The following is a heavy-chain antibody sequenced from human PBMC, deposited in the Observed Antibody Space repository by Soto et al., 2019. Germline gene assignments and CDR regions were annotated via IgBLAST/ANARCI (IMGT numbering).Heavy chain of an antibody. D-gene: IGHD6-19*01. V-gene: IGHV3-48*02. CDR2: ISSSSSTI. CDR3: ARDEPFIAVAVGLDY. CDR1: GFTFSSYS. Sequence: EVQLGESGGGLVQPGGSLRLSCAASGFTFSSYSMNWVRQAPGKGLEWVSYISSSSSTIYYADSVKGRFTISRDNAKNSLYLKMNSLRDEDTAVYYCARDEPFIAVAVGLDYWGQGTLVTVSS. J-gene: IGHJ4*02.